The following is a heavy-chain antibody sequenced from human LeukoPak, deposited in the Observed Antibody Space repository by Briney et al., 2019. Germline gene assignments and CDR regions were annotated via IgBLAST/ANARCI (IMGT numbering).Heavy chain of an antibody. CDR3: ARPWSRRLDDAFDI. Sequence: ISTKASGYVFTNYYIGRVRQLPAGNLQWMGVIYPGGSDTSYSPSLKSQVTISADKSNSTASLQRSTVNASDTAIYYCARPWSRRLDDAFDIWGEGTMVTVSS. CDR2: IYPGGSDT. V-gene: IGHV5-51*01. CDR1: GYVFTNYY. J-gene: IGHJ3*02.